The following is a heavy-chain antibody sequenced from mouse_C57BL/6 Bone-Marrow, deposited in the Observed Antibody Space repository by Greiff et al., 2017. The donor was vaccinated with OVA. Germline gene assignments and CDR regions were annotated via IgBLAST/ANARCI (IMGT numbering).Heavy chain of an antibody. CDR3: ARRKL. J-gene: IGHJ3*01. CDR2: ISSGGSYT. V-gene: IGHV5-6*02. Sequence: EVKLMESGGDLVKPGGSLKLSCAASGFTFSSYGMSWVRQTPDKRLEWVATISSGGSYTYYPDSVKGRFTISRDNAKNTLYLQMSSLKSEDTAMYYCARRKLGGQGTPVTVSA. CDR1: GFTFSSYG.